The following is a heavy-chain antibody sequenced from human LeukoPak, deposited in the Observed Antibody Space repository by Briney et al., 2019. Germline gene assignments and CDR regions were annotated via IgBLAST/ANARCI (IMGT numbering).Heavy chain of an antibody. V-gene: IGHV3-23*01. CDR1: GFTLSSYA. CDR2: ISASGGST. Sequence: GGSLRLSCAASGFTLSSYAMSWVRQAPGKGLEWRSAISASGGSTFYADSVKGRFTISRDNSKNTLFLQMNSLRVEDTAVYYCAKETKTRGGPIDYWGQGTLVTVSS. D-gene: IGHD2-2*01. J-gene: IGHJ4*02. CDR3: AKETKTRGGPIDY.